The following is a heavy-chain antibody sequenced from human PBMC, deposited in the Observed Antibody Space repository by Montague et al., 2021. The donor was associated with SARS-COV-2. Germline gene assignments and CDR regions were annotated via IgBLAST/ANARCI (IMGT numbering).Heavy chain of an antibody. CDR1: GGSISSSSYY. CDR3: ARQVGTMIVVVIIDLRYYFDF. CDR2: IYYSGST. Sequence: SETLSLTCTVSGGSISSSSYYWGWIRQPPGKGLELIGSIYYSGSTYYNPSLKSRVTISVDTSKNQFSLKLTSVTAADTAVYYCARQVGTMIVVVIIDLRYYFDFWGQGTLVTVSS. D-gene: IGHD3-22*01. J-gene: IGHJ4*02. V-gene: IGHV4-39*01.